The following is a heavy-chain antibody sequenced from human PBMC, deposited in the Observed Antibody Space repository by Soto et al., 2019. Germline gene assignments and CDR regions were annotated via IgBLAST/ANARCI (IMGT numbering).Heavy chain of an antibody. J-gene: IGHJ6*02. Sequence: SETLSLTCTVSGGSISSYYWSWIRQPPGKGLEWIGYIYYSGSTNYNPSLKSRVTISVDTSKNQFSLKLSSVTAADTAVYYCARTRSYYSATYYYYYGMDVWGQGTTVTVSS. D-gene: IGHD3-10*01. V-gene: IGHV4-59*01. CDR2: IYYSGST. CDR3: ARTRSYYSATYYYYYGMDV. CDR1: GGSISSYY.